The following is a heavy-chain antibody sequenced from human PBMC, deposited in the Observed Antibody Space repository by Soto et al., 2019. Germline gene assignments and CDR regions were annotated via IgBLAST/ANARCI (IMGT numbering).Heavy chain of an antibody. D-gene: IGHD7-27*01. J-gene: IGHJ4*02. CDR3: VRASAWGYFDN. CDR1: GGSISSGGYS. Sequence: SETLSLTCAFSGGSISSGGYSWSWIRQPPGKGLEWIGYIYHSRSTYYNPSLKSRVTISVDRSKNQFSLNLSSVTAADTAGYECVRASAWGYFDNRCQGTLGNVSS. V-gene: IGHV4-30-2*01. CDR2: IYHSRST.